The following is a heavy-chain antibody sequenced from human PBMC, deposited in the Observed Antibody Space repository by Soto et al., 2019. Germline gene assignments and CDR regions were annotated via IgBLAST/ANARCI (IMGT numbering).Heavy chain of an antibody. CDR3: ASDYGGYHNGFDP. V-gene: IGHV3-33*01. CDR1: GFTFSSYC. Sequence: GGSLRLSCAASGFTFSSYCMHWVRQAPGKGLEWMADIRYDGSNKYYADLVNGRFTISRDYYKHMLYLLMYILSAEETVLYYCASDYGGYHNGFDPWGQGTLVTVSS. J-gene: IGHJ5*02. CDR2: IRYDGSNK. D-gene: IGHD3-10*01.